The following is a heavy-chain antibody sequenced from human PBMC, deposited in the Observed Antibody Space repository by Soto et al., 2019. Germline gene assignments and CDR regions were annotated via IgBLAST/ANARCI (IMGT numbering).Heavy chain of an antibody. V-gene: IGHV3-21*01. Sequence: GGSLRLSCAASGFTFNSSTMNWVRQAPGKGLEWVSYISSSSTFIYYADSVKGRFTISRDNTRASLYLQMNSLRAEDTAVYYCARGRTSGPNHPDYWGQGTLVTVSS. CDR2: ISSSSTFI. CDR3: ARGRTSGPNHPDY. J-gene: IGHJ4*02. CDR1: GFTFNSST. D-gene: IGHD6-19*01.